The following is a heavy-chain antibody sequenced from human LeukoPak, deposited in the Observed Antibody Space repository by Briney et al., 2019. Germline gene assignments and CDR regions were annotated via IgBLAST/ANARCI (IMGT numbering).Heavy chain of an antibody. J-gene: IGHJ5*02. CDR2: IYTSGST. CDR1: GGSISSYY. V-gene: IGHV4-4*07. D-gene: IGHD2-15*01. CDR3: PGTDIVLLVAAMPADWFDP. Sequence: PSETLSLTCTVSGGSISSYYWSWIRQPAGKGLEWIGRIYTSGSTNYNPSLKSRVTMSVDTSKNQFSLKLSSVTAADTAVYNCPGTDIVLLVAAMPADWFDPWGQGTLVNVSS.